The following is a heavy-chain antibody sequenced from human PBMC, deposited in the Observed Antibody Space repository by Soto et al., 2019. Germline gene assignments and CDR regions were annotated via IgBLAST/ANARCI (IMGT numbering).Heavy chain of an antibody. D-gene: IGHD4-17*01. J-gene: IGHJ4*02. V-gene: IGHV3-33*01. CDR1: GFTFSSYG. CDR2: IWYDGSNK. Sequence: GGSLRLSCAASGFTFSSYGMHWVRQAPGKGLEWVAVIWYDGSNKYYADSVKGRFTISRDNSKNTLYLQMNSLRAEDTAVYYCARDSVGDYGDPDIQPLFLFDYWGQGTLVTVSS. CDR3: ARDSVGDYGDPDIQPLFLFDY.